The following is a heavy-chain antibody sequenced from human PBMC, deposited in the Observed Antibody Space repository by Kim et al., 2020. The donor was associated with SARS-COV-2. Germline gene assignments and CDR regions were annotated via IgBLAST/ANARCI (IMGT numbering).Heavy chain of an antibody. CDR1: GGSLSGSSYY. Sequence: SETLSLTCTVSGGSLSGSSYYWGWIRQPPGKGLEWIASMYYSGSTYYNPSLKGRVTISVDMSKNQFSLDLSAVTAADTAVYYCANNESPWGFFDLWGQGTLVTVSS. V-gene: IGHV4-39*01. CDR2: MYYSGST. D-gene: IGHD7-27*01. CDR3: ANNESPWGFFDL. J-gene: IGHJ4*02.